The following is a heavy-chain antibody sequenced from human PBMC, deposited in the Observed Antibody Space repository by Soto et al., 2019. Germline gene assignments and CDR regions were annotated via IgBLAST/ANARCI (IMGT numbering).Heavy chain of an antibody. J-gene: IGHJ3*02. Sequence: GGSLRLSCAASGFTFSSYSMNWVRQAPGKGLEWVSYISSSSSTIYYADSVKGRFTISRDNAKNSLYLQMNSLRDEDTAVYYCARDGGPGYGSSWFAFDIWGQGTMVTVSS. CDR3: ARDGGPGYGSSWFAFDI. CDR1: GFTFSSYS. CDR2: ISSSSSTI. D-gene: IGHD6-13*01. V-gene: IGHV3-48*02.